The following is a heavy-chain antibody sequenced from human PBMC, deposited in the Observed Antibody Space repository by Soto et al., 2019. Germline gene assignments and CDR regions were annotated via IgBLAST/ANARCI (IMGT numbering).Heavy chain of an antibody. CDR2: INHSGST. Sequence: SETLSLTCAVYGGSFSGYYWSWIRQPPGKGLEWIGEINHSGSTNYNPSLKSRVTISVDTSKNQFSLKLSSVTAADTAVYYCARNRNRWYYFDYWGQGTLVTVSS. CDR1: GGSFSGYY. CDR3: ARNRNRWYYFDY. J-gene: IGHJ4*02. D-gene: IGHD2-8*01. V-gene: IGHV4-34*01.